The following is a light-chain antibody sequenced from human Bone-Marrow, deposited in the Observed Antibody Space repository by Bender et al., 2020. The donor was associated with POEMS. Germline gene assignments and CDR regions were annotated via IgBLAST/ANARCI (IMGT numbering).Light chain of an antibody. V-gene: IGLV1-44*01. CDR2: SNN. J-gene: IGLJ3*02. CDR1: SSNFGNNA. CDR3: SSWDDSLNGWV. Sequence: QSVLTQPPSASGTPGQSVTISCSGTSSNFGNNAANWYQHVPGTAPKLLIYSNNQRPSGVPDRLSASTSGTSASLDIRGLHSDDEADYYCSSWDDSLNGWVFGGGPKLTVL.